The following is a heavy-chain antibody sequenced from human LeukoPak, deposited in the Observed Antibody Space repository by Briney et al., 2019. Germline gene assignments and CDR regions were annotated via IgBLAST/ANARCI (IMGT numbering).Heavy chain of an antibody. CDR1: GGSISSGGYS. V-gene: IGHV4-30-2*01. CDR3: ASFYRNYDFWSGYSAAEYFQH. Sequence: SETLSLTCAVSGGSISSGGYSWSWIRQPPGKGLEWIGYIYHSGSTYYNPSLKSRVTISVDRPKNQFSLKLSSVTAADTAVYYCASFYRNYDFWSGYSAAEYFQHWGQGTLVTVSS. D-gene: IGHD3-3*01. CDR2: IYHSGST. J-gene: IGHJ1*01.